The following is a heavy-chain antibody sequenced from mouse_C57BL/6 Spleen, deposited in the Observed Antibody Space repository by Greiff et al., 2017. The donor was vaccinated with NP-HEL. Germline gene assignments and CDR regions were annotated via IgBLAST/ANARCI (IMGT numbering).Heavy chain of an antibody. J-gene: IGHJ2*01. CDR3: ARPSTVVPYYFDY. V-gene: IGHV1-53*01. CDR2: INPSNGGT. D-gene: IGHD1-1*01. CDR1: GYTFTSYW. Sequence: QVQLQQSGTELVKPGASVKLSCKASGYTFTSYWMHWVKQRPGQGLEWIGNINPSNGGTNYNEKFKSKATLTVDKSSSTAYLQLSSLTSEDSAVYYCARPSTVVPYYFDYWGQGTTLTVSS.